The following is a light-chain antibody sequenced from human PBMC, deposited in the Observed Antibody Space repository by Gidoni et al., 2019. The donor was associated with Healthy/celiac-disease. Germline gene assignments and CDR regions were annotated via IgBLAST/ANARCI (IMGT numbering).Light chain of an antibody. J-gene: IGKJ1*01. CDR2: KAS. CDR1: QSISSW. V-gene: IGKV1-5*03. Sequence: DIQMTQSPSTLSASVGDRLTITCRASQSISSWWAWYQQKPGKAPKLLIYKASSLESGVPSRFSGSGSGTEFTLTISSLQPDDFATYYCQQYNSYSWTCGQGTKVKIK. CDR3: QQYNSYSWT.